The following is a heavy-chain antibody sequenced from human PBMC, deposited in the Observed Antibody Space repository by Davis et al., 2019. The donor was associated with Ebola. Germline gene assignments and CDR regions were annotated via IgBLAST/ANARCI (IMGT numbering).Heavy chain of an antibody. V-gene: IGHV1-69*13. J-gene: IGHJ6*02. Sequence: SVKVSCKASGYTFTSYGISWVRQAPGQGLEWMGGIIPIFGTANYAQKFQGRVTITADESTSTAYMELSSLRSEDTAVYYCARGLAARYYYYYYGMDVWGQGTTVTVSS. CDR2: IIPIFGTA. CDR1: GYTFTSYG. CDR3: ARGLAARYYYYYYGMDV. D-gene: IGHD6-6*01.